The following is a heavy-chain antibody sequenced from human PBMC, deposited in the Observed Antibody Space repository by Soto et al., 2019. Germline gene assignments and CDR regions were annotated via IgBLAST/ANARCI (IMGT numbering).Heavy chain of an antibody. D-gene: IGHD4-17*01. CDR3: ARDQAYGDYWYFDL. V-gene: IGHV1-3*01. CDR1: GYTFTSYA. CDR2: INAGNGNT. Sequence: ASVKVCCKASGYTFTSYAMHWVRQAPGQRLEWMGWINAGNGNTKYSQKFQGRVTITRDTSASTAYMELSSLRSEDTAVYYCARDQAYGDYWYFDLWGRGTLVTVST. J-gene: IGHJ2*01.